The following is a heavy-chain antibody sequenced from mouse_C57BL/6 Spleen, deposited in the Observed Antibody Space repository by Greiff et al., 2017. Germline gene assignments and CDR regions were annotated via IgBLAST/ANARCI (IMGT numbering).Heavy chain of an antibody. J-gene: IGHJ1*03. CDR2: FYPGSGSI. Sequence: VKLMESGAELVKPGASVKLSCKASGYTFTEYTIHWVKQRSGQGLEWIGWFYPGSGSIKYNEKFKDKATLTADKSSSTVYMELSRLTSEDSAVYFCARHEGGFITTVWYFDVWGTGTTVTVSS. CDR1: GYTFTEYT. CDR3: ARHEGGFITTVWYFDV. D-gene: IGHD1-1*01. V-gene: IGHV1-62-2*01.